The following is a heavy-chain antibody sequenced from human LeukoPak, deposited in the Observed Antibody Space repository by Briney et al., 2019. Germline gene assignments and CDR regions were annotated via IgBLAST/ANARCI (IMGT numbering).Heavy chain of an antibody. V-gene: IGHV1-46*01. CDR2: INPSGGST. Sequence: GASVKVSCKASGYTFISYYMSWVRQAPGQGLEWMGIINPSGGSTTYTQKFQGRVTMTRDTSTKTVYMELSSLRPEDTAVYYCARGGGYGSGPHWGQGTLVTVSS. CDR1: GYTFISYY. CDR3: ARGGGYGSGPH. J-gene: IGHJ4*02. D-gene: IGHD3-10*01.